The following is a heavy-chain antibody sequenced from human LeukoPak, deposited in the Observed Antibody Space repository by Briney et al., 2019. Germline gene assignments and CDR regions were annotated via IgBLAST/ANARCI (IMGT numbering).Heavy chain of an antibody. CDR2: LYATESP. V-gene: IGHV4-61*01. CDR1: GASLTKPTYY. CDR3: ARFKSGGWSYFDS. Sequence: PSETLSLTCTVSGASLTKPTYYQWSWIRQAPGKGLELIGSLYATESPKINPSLRSRVTLPLDTSKNQFSLKLRSVTAEDSAVYYCARFKSGGWSYFDSWGQGTPVTVSS. J-gene: IGHJ4*02. D-gene: IGHD4-23*01.